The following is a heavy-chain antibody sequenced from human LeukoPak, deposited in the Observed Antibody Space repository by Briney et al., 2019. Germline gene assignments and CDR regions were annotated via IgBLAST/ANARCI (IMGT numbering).Heavy chain of an antibody. CDR2: IYYSGST. V-gene: IGHV4-30-4*01. J-gene: IGHJ5*02. D-gene: IGHD3-22*01. CDR3: ARRDYYDSSGYPNWFDP. Sequence: SQTLSLTCTVSGGAISSGDFYWSWIRQPPGKGLEWIGYIYYSGSTYYNPSLKSRVTISVDTSKNQFSLKLSSVTAADTAVYYCARRDYYDSSGYPNWFDPWGQGTLVTVSS. CDR1: GGAISSGDFY.